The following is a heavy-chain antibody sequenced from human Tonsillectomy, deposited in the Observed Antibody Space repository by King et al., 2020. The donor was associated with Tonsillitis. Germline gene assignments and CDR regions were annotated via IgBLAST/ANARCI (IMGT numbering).Heavy chain of an antibody. CDR1: KY. J-gene: IGHJ2*01. D-gene: IGHD4-23*01. CDR3: ARDWPGGNSNCYFDL. CDR2: IYSGGST. Sequence: KYMSWVRQAPGKGLEWVSVIYSGGSTYYAYSVKGRFTISRDNSKNTLYLHMNSLRAEDKAVYYCARDWPGGNSNCYFDLWARGTLFTVSS. V-gene: IGHV3-66*01.